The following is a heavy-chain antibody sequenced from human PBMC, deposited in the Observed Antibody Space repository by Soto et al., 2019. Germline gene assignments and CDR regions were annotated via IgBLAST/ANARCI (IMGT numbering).Heavy chain of an antibody. CDR2: ISGSGGST. Sequence: GGSLRLSCAASGFTFSSYAMSWVRQAPGKGLEWVSAISGSGGSTYYADSVKGRFTISRDNSKNTLYLQMNSLRAEDTAVYYCAKIVVYAIIPLVIDYWGQGTLVTVSS. CDR3: AKIVVYAIIPLVIDY. V-gene: IGHV3-23*01. J-gene: IGHJ4*02. CDR1: GFTFSSYA. D-gene: IGHD2-8*02.